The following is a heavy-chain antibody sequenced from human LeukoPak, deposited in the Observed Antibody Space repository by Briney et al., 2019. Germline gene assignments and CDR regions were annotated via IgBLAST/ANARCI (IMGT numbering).Heavy chain of an antibody. CDR2: IRYDGSNK. V-gene: IGHV3-30*02. Sequence: PGGSLRLSCAASGFTFSSYGMHWVRQAPGKGLEWVAFIRYDGSNKYYADSVKGRFTISRDNSKNTLYLQMNSLRAEDTAVYYCAKDMIDAYSVAGIQGPFDYWGQGTLVTVSS. J-gene: IGHJ4*02. D-gene: IGHD6-19*01. CDR1: GFTFSSYG. CDR3: AKDMIDAYSVAGIQGPFDY.